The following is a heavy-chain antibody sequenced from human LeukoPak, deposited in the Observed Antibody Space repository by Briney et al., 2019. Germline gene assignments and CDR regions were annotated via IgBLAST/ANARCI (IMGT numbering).Heavy chain of an antibody. CDR3: ATDSNDYGDY. Sequence: GGSLRLSCVASGFTFSAYGFHWVHQAPGKGLEWVAMISYDGTNKFYADSVKGRFTISRDNSKNTLFLQMNSLRAEDTAVYYCATDSNDYGDYWGQGTLVTVSS. D-gene: IGHD2-21*01. J-gene: IGHJ4*02. V-gene: IGHV3-30*03. CDR2: ISYDGTNK. CDR1: GFTFSAYG.